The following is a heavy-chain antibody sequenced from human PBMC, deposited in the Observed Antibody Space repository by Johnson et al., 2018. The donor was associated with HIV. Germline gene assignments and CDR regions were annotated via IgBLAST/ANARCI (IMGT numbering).Heavy chain of an antibody. CDR1: GFTVSSNY. V-gene: IGHV3-66*01. J-gene: IGHJ3*02. D-gene: IGHD3-22*01. CDR3: ARDSKARFPTITMIDAFDI. Sequence: EVQLVESGGGLVQPGGSLRLSCAASGFTVSSNYMSWVRQAPGKGLEWVSVIYTGGSTYYADSVKGRFTISRDNSKNTLDLQMNNLRAEDTAVYYCARDSKARFPTITMIDAFDIWGQWTMVTVSS. CDR2: IYTGGST.